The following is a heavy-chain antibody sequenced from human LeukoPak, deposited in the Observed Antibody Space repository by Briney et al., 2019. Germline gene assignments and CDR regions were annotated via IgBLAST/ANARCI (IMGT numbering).Heavy chain of an antibody. Sequence: GGSLRLSCAASGFTFSSYGMTWVRQAPGRGLEWVSTVNEGGENTHYADSVKGRFTISRDNSKNTLYLQMNTLRAEDTAVYYCAKDREYSYVYDAFDIWGQGTLVTVSS. CDR3: AKDREYSYVYDAFDI. D-gene: IGHD3-16*01. J-gene: IGHJ3*02. V-gene: IGHV3-23*01. CDR2: VNEGGENT. CDR1: GFTFSSYG.